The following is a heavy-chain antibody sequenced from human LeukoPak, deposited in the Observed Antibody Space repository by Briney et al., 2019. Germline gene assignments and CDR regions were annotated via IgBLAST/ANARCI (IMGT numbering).Heavy chain of an antibody. Sequence: SETLSLTCAVYGGSFSGYYWSWIRQPPGKGLEWIGEINHSGSTNYNPSLKSRVTISVDTSKNQFSLKLSSVTAADTAVYYCAGDLSSISDYWGQGILVTVSS. CDR2: INHSGST. D-gene: IGHD4-11*01. CDR1: GGSFSGYY. V-gene: IGHV4-34*01. CDR3: AGDLSSISDY. J-gene: IGHJ4*02.